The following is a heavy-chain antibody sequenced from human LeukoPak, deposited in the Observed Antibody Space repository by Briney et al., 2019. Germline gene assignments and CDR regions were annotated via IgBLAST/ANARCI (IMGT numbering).Heavy chain of an antibody. J-gene: IGHJ4*02. D-gene: IGHD3-16*01. CDR1: GYTFTSYD. V-gene: IGHV1-46*01. CDR3: ARASHSLSYYDYVWGSPFDY. Sequence: ASVKVSCKASGYTFTSYDINWVRQAPGQGLEWMGIINPSGGSTSYAQKFQGRVTMTRDTSTSTVYMELSSLRSEDTAVYYCARASHSLSYYDYVWGSPFDYWGQGTLVTVSS. CDR2: INPSGGST.